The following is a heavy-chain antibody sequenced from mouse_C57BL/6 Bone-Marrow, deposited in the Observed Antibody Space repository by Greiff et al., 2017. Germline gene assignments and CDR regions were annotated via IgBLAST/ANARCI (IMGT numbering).Heavy chain of an antibody. CDR1: GYTFTSYW. D-gene: IGHD1-1*01. CDR3: AIYYYGSSGDY. V-gene: IGHV1-7*01. Sequence: VQLQESGAELAKPGASVKLSCKASGYTFTSYWLHWVKQRPGQGLEWIGYINPSSGYTKYNQKFKDKATLTADKSSSTAYMQLSSLTYEDSAVYYCAIYYYGSSGDYWGQGTTLTVSS. CDR2: INPSSGYT. J-gene: IGHJ2*01.